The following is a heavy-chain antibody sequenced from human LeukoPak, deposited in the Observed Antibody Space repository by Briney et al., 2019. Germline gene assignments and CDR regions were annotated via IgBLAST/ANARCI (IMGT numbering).Heavy chain of an antibody. CDR3: ARDGDSWNDFDH. CDR1: GFSFSTSW. CDR2: IRKDGGKI. D-gene: IGHD1-1*01. Sequence: PGGSLRLSCVASGFSFSTSWMTWVCQAPGKGLEWVANIRKDGGKIYYVDSVKGRFTISRDNTKNSLYLQMNSLRVEDTAVYYCARDGDSWNDFDHWGQGTLVTVSS. V-gene: IGHV3-7*01. J-gene: IGHJ4*02.